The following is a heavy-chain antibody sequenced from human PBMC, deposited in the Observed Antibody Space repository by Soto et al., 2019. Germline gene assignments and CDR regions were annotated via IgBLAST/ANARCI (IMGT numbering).Heavy chain of an antibody. CDR1: DDSINSDKYY. CDR3: ARLEGLATSANYFDF. D-gene: IGHD3-9*01. CDR2: IYYRGNA. V-gene: IGHV4-39*01. Sequence: QLQLQESGPGLVKPSETLSLTCSVSDDSINSDKYYWGWIRQPPGKCLEWIGSIYYRGNAYYNPSLQTRVTMSLDKSRSQVYLKLNPVTADDSAVYFWARLEGLATSANYFDFWGPGALVTVSS. J-gene: IGHJ4*02.